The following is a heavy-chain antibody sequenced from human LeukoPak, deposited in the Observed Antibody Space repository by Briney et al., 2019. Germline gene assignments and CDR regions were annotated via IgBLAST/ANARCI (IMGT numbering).Heavy chain of an antibody. CDR1: GFIFSSYW. CDR2: IKEDGSDK. D-gene: IGHD5-18*01. CDR3: ARDAAYGYDRFDY. V-gene: IGHV3-7*01. J-gene: IGHJ4*02. Sequence: GGSLRLSCAASGFIFSSYWMAWVRQAPGKGLEWVANIKEDGSDKNYVDSVKGRFTISRDNAKKSLYLQMNSLGADDTAVYYCARDAAYGYDRFDYWGQGTLVTVSS.